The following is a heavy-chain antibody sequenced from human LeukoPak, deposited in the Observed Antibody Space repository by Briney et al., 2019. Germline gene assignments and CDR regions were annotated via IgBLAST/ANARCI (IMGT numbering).Heavy chain of an antibody. J-gene: IGHJ3*02. D-gene: IGHD3-10*01. V-gene: IGHV3-23*01. CDR2: IGPGGDNK. CDR1: GFTFSNFG. CDR3: AQDISWFAFDI. Sequence: GGSLRLSCAASGFTFSNFGMNWVRQAPGKGLQWVSGIGPGGDNKYYADSLEGRFTISRDNSKNTVYLQMNSLRAEDTALYYCAQDISWFAFDIWGQGTTVTVSS.